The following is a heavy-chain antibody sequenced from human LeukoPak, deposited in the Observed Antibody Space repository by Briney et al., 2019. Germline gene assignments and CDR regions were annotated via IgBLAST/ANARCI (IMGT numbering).Heavy chain of an antibody. J-gene: IGHJ6*03. CDR2: INPNSGGT. Sequence: ASVRVSCKTSGYTFTDYDITWVRQAPGQGLEWMGWINPNSGGTNYAQKFQGRVTMTRDTSISTAYMELSRLRSDDTAVYYCARDTNYYYMDVWGKGTTVTISS. V-gene: IGHV1-2*02. CDR1: GYTFTDYD. CDR3: ARDTNYYYMDV.